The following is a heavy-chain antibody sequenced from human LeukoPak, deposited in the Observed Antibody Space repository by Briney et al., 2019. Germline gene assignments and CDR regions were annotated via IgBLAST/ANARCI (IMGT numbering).Heavy chain of an antibody. D-gene: IGHD6-13*01. CDR3: ASLGRPTTCSSWYSSCRAAFDY. CDR2: INPNSGGT. Sequence: GASVKVSCKASGYTFTGYYMHWVRQAPGQGLEWMGWINPNSGGTNYAQKFQGRVTVTRDTSISTAYMEPSRLRSDDTAVYYCASLGRPTTCSSWYSSCRAAFDYWGQGTLVTVSS. V-gene: IGHV1-2*02. J-gene: IGHJ4*02. CDR1: GYTFTGYY.